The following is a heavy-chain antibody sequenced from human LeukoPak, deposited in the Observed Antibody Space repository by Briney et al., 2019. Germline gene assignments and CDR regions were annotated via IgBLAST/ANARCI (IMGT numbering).Heavy chain of an antibody. Sequence: PGGSLRLSCAASGFTFSSYSMSWARQAPGKGLEWVSDISGSGGSTYYADSVKGRFTISRDNSKNTLYLQMNSLRPEDTAVYYCARDRPEILFMDAFDIWGQGTMVTVSS. CDR2: ISGSGGST. V-gene: IGHV3-23*01. CDR3: ARDRPEILFMDAFDI. CDR1: GFTFSSYS. J-gene: IGHJ3*02. D-gene: IGHD1-14*01.